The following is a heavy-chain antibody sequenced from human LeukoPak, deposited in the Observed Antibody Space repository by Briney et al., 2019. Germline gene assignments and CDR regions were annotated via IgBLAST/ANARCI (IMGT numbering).Heavy chain of an antibody. CDR1: GGSFSGYY. Sequence: SETLSLTCAVYGGSFSGYYWSWIRQPPGKGLEWIGEINHSGSTNYNPSLKSRVTISVDTSKNQFSLKLSSVTAADTAVYYCARGDSEPEWASGEWWFDPWGQGTLSPSPQ. J-gene: IGHJ5*02. CDR3: ARGDSEPEWASGEWWFDP. V-gene: IGHV4-34*01. D-gene: IGHD3-10*01. CDR2: INHSGST.